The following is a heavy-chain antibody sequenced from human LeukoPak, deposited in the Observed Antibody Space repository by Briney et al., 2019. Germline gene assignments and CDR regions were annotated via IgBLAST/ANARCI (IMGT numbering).Heavy chain of an antibody. CDR3: ARHRKYDAFDI. CDR2: IYPGDSDT. CDR1: GYSFTSYW. Sequence: GESLKISCQGSGYSFTSYWIGWVRPMPGKGLEWMGIIYPGDSDTRYSPSFQGQVTISADKSISTAYLQWSSLKASDTAMYYCARHRKYDAFDIWGQGTMVTVSS. J-gene: IGHJ3*02. V-gene: IGHV5-51*01. D-gene: IGHD1-14*01.